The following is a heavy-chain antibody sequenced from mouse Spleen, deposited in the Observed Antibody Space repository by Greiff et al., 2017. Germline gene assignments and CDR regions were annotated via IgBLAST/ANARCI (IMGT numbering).Heavy chain of an antibody. Sequence: LVESGPELVKPGASVKISCKASGYAFSSSWMNRVKQRPGKGLEWIGRIYPGDGDTNYNGKFKGKATLTADKSSSTAYMQLSSLTSEDSAVYFCARSGYDGAMDYWGQGTSVTVSS. CDR1: GYAFSSSW. CDR3: ARSGYDGAMDY. J-gene: IGHJ4*01. V-gene: IGHV1-82*01. CDR2: IYPGDGDT. D-gene: IGHD2-14*01.